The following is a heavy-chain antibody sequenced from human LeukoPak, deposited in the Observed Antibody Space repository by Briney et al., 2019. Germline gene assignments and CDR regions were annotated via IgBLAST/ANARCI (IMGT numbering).Heavy chain of an antibody. CDR2: INHSGST. CDR1: GGSFSGYY. CDR3: ARVVQDCSSTSCYLFGGYTEGYYYYYMDV. Sequence: PSETLSLTCAVYGGSFSGYYWSWIRQPPGKGLEWIGEINHSGSTNYNPSLKSRVTISVDTSKNQFSLKLSSVTAADTAVYYCARVVQDCSSTSCYLFGGYTEGYYYYYMDVWGKGTTVTVSS. J-gene: IGHJ6*03. V-gene: IGHV4-34*01. D-gene: IGHD2-2*01.